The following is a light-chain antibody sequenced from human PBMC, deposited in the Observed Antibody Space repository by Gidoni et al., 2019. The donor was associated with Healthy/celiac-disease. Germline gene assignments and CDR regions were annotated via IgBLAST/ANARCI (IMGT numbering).Light chain of an antibody. J-gene: IGKJ1*01. CDR3: QKYGSSLT. V-gene: IGKV3-20*01. CDR1: QSVSSSY. Sequence: IVLTPSPGTLSLSPGGRATLSCRARQSVSSSYVAWYQKKPGQAPRLLIYGACSRSTGLSDGFSGSGSGKDFMLTISRLEAEDFAVYYCQKYGSSLTFGQGTKVEIK. CDR2: GAC.